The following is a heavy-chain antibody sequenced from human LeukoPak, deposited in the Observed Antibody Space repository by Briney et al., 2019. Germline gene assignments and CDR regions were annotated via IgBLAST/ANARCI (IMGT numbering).Heavy chain of an antibody. D-gene: IGHD2-2*01. J-gene: IGHJ4*02. CDR1: GFSFSSYA. CDR2: ISYDGSNK. V-gene: IGHV3-30*04. CDR3: ATLPIVVVPAAYFDY. Sequence: GGSLRLSCAASGFSFSSYAMHWVRQAPGKGLEWVAVISYDGSNKYYADSVKGRFTISRDNSKNTLYLQMNSLRAEDTAVYYCATLPIVVVPAAYFDYWGQGTLVTVSS.